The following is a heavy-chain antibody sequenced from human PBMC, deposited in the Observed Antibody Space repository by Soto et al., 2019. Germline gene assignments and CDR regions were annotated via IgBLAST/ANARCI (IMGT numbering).Heavy chain of an antibody. CDR1: GYTFTTNG. D-gene: IGHD3-10*01. Sequence: ASVKVSCKTSGYTFTTNGIIWVRQAPGQHLEWLGWISARNGDTKYAQGFQGRVTLTTDTSTTTAYMELMNLRSDDTAVYFCARVQVLPNPAADFWGQGTLVTVSS. CDR3: ARVQVLPNPAADF. J-gene: IGHJ4*02. V-gene: IGHV1-18*04. CDR2: ISARNGDT.